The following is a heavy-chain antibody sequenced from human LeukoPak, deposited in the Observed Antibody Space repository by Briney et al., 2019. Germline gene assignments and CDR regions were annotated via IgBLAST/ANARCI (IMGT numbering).Heavy chain of an antibody. CDR2: ISGDGGST. CDR3: TKDPDSDYGGCVSSSQDDF. D-gene: IGHD4-23*01. Sequence: PGGSLRLSCAASGFTFDDYAMHWVRQAPGKGLEWVSLISGDGGSTFYAASVKGRFTMSRDNSKNSLYLQMNSLRTEDTAFYYCTKDPDSDYGGCVSSSQDDFWGQGTLVTVSS. V-gene: IGHV3-43*02. J-gene: IGHJ4*02. CDR1: GFTFDDYA.